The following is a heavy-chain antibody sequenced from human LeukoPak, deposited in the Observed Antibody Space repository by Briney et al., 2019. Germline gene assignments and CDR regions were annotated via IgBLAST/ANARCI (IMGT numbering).Heavy chain of an antibody. J-gene: IGHJ4*02. CDR3: ALSTFDY. CDR2: ISYDGSDK. CDR1: GFTFSSYA. Sequence: GGSLRLSCAASGFTFSSYAIHWVRQAPGKGLEWVATISYDGSDKYADSVKGRFTISRDNSKNTLYLQMNSLRAEDTALYYCALSTFDYWGQGTLVTVSS. V-gene: IGHV3-30*04.